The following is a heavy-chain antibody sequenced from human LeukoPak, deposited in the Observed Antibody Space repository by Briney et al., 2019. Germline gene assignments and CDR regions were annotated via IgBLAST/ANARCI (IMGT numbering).Heavy chain of an antibody. CDR1: GGSFSGYY. Sequence: PSETLSLTCAVYGGSFSGYYWSWIRQPPGKGLEWIGEINHSGSTNYNPSLKSRVTISVDTSKNQFSLKLSSVTAADTAVYYCARRQRYYGSGSYQRGTRGAVDYGGQGTLVTVSS. D-gene: IGHD3-10*01. CDR3: ARRQRYYGSGSYQRGTRGAVDY. V-gene: IGHV4-34*01. CDR2: INHSGST. J-gene: IGHJ4*02.